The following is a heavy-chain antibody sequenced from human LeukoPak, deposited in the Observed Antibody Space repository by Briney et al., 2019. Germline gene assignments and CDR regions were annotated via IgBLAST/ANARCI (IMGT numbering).Heavy chain of an antibody. D-gene: IGHD4-23*01. CDR2: INPSGGST. V-gene: IGHV1-46*01. CDR3: ARDPKSTMVVTPYYYYYMDV. J-gene: IGHJ6*03. CDR1: GGTFSSYA. Sequence: ASVKVSCKASGGTFSSYAISWVRQAPGQGLEWMGIINPSGGSTSYAQKFQGRVTMTRDTSTSTVYMELSSLRSEDTAVYYCARDPKSTMVVTPYYYYYMDVWGKGTTVTVSS.